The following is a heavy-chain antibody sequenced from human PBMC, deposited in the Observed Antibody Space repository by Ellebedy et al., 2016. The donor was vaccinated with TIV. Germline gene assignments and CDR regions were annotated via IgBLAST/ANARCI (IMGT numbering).Heavy chain of an antibody. CDR2: INPNSGGT. J-gene: IGHJ4*02. CDR3: ARGGGNNWYLELDY. D-gene: IGHD6-13*01. Sequence: ASVKVSCKASGYTFTGYYMHWVRQAPGQGLEWMGWINPNSGGTKYAQKFQGRVTMTRDTSISTAYMELSRLRSDDTAVYYCARGGGNNWYLELDYWGQGTLVTVSS. CDR1: GYTFTGYY. V-gene: IGHV1-2*02.